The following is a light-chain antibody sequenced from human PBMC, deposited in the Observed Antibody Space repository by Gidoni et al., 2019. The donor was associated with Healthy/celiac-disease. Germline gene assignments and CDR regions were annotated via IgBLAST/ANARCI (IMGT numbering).Light chain of an antibody. Sequence: EIVLTQSPATLSLSPGERATLSCRASQSVSSYLAWYQQKPGQAPRLLIYDASNRATGIPARFSASASGTDFTLTISSLEPEDFAVYYCQQRSNWPRALTFGGGTKVEIK. V-gene: IGKV3-11*01. CDR3: QQRSNWPRALT. J-gene: IGKJ4*01. CDR2: DAS. CDR1: QSVSSY.